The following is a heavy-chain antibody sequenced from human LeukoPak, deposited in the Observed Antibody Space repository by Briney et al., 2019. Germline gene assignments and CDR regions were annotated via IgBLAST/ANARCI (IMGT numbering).Heavy chain of an antibody. CDR3: AKESGKFDY. J-gene: IGHJ4*02. CDR1: GLPIADFA. CDR2: ISGDGVST. V-gene: IGHV3-43*02. Sequence: GGSLRLSCVASGLPIADFAMHWVRQAPGKGLEWVSLISGDGVSTFYADSVKGRFSISRDNSKNSPYLEMNSLRTEDAAMYYCAKESGKFDYWGQGTLVAVSS.